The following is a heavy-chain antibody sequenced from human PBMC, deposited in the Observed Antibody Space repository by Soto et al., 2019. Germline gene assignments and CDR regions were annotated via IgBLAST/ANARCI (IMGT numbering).Heavy chain of an antibody. D-gene: IGHD5-12*01. V-gene: IGHV4-30-4*01. J-gene: IGHJ4*02. CDR3: AREVATILEGDRYFDY. Sequence: SETLSLTCTVSGGSIGSGDYYWSWIRQPPGKGLEWIGYIYYSGSTYYNPSLKSRATISVDTSKNQFSLKLSSVTAAETAVYYCAREVATILEGDRYFDYWGQGTLVTVSS. CDR2: IYYSGST. CDR1: GGSIGSGDYY.